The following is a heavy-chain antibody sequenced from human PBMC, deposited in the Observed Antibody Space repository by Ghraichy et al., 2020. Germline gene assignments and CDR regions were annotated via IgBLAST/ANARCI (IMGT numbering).Heavy chain of an antibody. J-gene: IGHJ4*02. D-gene: IGHD3-9*01. CDR3: AKFGDILTGYREKFDY. Sequence: GESLNISCAASGFTFSSYAMSWVRQAPGKGLEWVSAISGSGGSTYYADSVKGRFTISRDNSNNTLYLQMNSLRAEDTAVYYCAKFGDILTGYREKFDYWGQETLVTVSS. CDR1: GFTFSSYA. CDR2: ISGSGGST. V-gene: IGHV3-23*01.